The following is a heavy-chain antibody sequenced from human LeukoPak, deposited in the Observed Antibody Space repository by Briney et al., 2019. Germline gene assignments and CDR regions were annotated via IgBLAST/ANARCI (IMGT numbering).Heavy chain of an antibody. CDR1: GSTFRSYN. CDR2: ISSSSSYI. J-gene: IGHJ4*02. Sequence: GSLSLSFPSSGSTFRSYNMNWVRQAPGKGPEWVSSISSSSSYIYYADSVKGRFTISRDHAKNSLYLQMNSLRAEDTALYYCARGASRADYWGQGTLVTVSS. V-gene: IGHV3-21*01. CDR3: ARGASRADY.